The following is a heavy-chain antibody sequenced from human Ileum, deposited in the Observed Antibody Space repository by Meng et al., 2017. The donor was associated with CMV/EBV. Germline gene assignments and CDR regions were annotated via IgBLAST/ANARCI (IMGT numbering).Heavy chain of an antibody. D-gene: IGHD1-26*01. CDR2: INSDGT. CDR1: GTTFSDLW. J-gene: IGHJ6*02. V-gene: IGHV3-74*01. Sequence: GESLKISCSVSGTTFSDLWMHWVRQAPGKGLVWVARINSDGTRPVESMRGRFTISRDNAKNTLYLEMNSLRAEDTAVYYCVRDRRQWDDPAYLGMDVWGQGTTVTVSS. CDR3: VRDRRQWDDPAYLGMDV.